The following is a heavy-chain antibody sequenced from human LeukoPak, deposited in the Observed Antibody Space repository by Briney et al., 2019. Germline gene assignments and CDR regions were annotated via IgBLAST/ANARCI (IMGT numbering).Heavy chain of an antibody. J-gene: IGHJ3*02. V-gene: IGHV4-61*05. CDR2: IYYSGST. CDR1: RGSIINSQSY. CDR3: ARTSGLDAFDI. Sequence: SETLSLTCSVSRGSIINSQSYWAWIRQPPGKGLEWIGYIYYSGSTNYNPSLKSRVTISVDTSKNQFSLKLSSVTAADTAVYYCARTSGLDAFDIWGQGTMVTVSS. D-gene: IGHD7-27*01.